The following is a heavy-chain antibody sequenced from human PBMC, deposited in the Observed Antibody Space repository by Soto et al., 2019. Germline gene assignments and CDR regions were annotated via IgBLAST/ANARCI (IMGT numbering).Heavy chain of an antibody. CDR2: ISGSGGST. Sequence: GGSLRLSCAASGFTFSSYAMSWVRQAPGKGLEWVSAISGSGGSTYYADSVKGRFTISGDNSKNTLYLQMNSLRAEDTAVYYCAKPTTFGGAPFDYWGQGTLVTVSS. J-gene: IGHJ4*02. CDR1: GFTFSSYA. CDR3: AKPTTFGGAPFDY. D-gene: IGHD3-16*01. V-gene: IGHV3-23*01.